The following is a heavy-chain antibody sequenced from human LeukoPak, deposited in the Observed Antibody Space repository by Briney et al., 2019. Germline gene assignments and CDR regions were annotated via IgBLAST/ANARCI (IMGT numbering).Heavy chain of an antibody. J-gene: IGHJ4*02. V-gene: IGHV1-69*06. Sequence: SVKVSCKASGGTFSSYAISWVRQAPGQGLEWMGGIIPIFGTANYAQKFQGRVTITADKSTGTAYMELSSLRSEDTAVYYCAILSDGAYCGGDCFYLDYWGQGTLVTVSS. D-gene: IGHD2-21*02. CDR1: GGTFSSYA. CDR2: IIPIFGTA. CDR3: AILSDGAYCGGDCFYLDY.